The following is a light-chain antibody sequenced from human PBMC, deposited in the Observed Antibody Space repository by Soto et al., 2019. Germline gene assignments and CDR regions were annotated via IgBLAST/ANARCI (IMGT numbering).Light chain of an antibody. Sequence: EIVMTQSPATLSVSPGERATLSCRTSQAIASNLAWYQQKPGQAPRLLIYIASTRATGIPARFSGSGSGTEFTLTISSLQSEDLAVYYCQQYNSWPLTFGQGTKVEIK. CDR3: QQYNSWPLT. CDR1: QAIASN. CDR2: IAS. V-gene: IGKV3-15*01. J-gene: IGKJ1*01.